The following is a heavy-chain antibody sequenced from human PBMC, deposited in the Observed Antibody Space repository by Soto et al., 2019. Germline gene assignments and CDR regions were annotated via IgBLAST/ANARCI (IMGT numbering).Heavy chain of an antibody. J-gene: IGHJ4*01. V-gene: IGHV5-10-1*01. D-gene: IGHD3-22*01. Sequence: PGESPKIFCEGSGYNFTNFWIDWVRQLPGKGLEWMGRIDPRDSETNYSPSFQGHVTISTDKSVTTAYLQWSSLKASDTALYYCARRDYSYSRGSFDYWGHGTLVTVSS. CDR1: GYNFTNFW. CDR3: ARRDYSYSRGSFDY. CDR2: IDPRDSET.